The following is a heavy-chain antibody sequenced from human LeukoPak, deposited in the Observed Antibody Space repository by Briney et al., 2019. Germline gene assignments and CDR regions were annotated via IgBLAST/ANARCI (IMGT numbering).Heavy chain of an antibody. CDR3: ARSVAGTFDY. Sequence: GGSLRLSCAASGFIFDDHGMHWVRQAPGKGLEWVSGISWSSGIIGYADSVKGRFTISRDNSKNTLYLQMNSLRAEDTAVYYCARSVAGTFDYWGQGTLVTVSS. CDR2: ISWSSGII. CDR1: GFIFDDHG. D-gene: IGHD6-19*01. J-gene: IGHJ4*02. V-gene: IGHV3-9*01.